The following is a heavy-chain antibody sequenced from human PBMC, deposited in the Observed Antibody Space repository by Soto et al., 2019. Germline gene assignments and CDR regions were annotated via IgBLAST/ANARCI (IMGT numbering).Heavy chain of an antibody. CDR1: GYTFRSYD. D-gene: IGHD3-10*01. CDR3: ARAYGAGYFDF. CDR2: VNPNTGNT. J-gene: IGHJ5*01. V-gene: IGHV1-8*01. Sequence: QVQLVQSGAEVKKPGASVKVSCTGSGYTFRSYDMHWVRQATGQGLEWMGWVNPNTGNTGYAQKFQGRVTMTRDMSKSSAYMEVNSLTSEDTAIYYCARAYGAGYFDFWGQGTLVSVSS.